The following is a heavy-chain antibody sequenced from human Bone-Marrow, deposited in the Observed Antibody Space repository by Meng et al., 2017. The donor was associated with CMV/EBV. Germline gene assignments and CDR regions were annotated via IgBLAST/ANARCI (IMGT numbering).Heavy chain of an antibody. CDR2: FDPSDGST. Sequence: ASEKVSCKASGYNFNKYFIHWVRQAPGQGLEWMAIFDPSDGSTTYAQKFVARVTMSSDTSTSTVYMELSRLRSEDTAVYYSARDRIVLIPAASPHGMDVWGQGTTVTVSS. J-gene: IGHJ6*02. CDR3: ARDRIVLIPAASPHGMDV. CDR1: GYNFNKYF. D-gene: IGHD2-2*01. V-gene: IGHV1-46*02.